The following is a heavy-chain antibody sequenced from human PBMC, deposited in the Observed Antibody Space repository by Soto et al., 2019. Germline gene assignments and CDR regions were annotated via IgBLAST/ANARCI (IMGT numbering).Heavy chain of an antibody. V-gene: IGHV1-18*01. CDR3: ARGNWLVLGAYYFDY. J-gene: IGHJ4*02. CDR2: ISGYNGNT. Sequence: QVQLVQSGAEVKKPGASVEVSCKASGYTFTNYGIIWVRQAPGQGLEWMGWISGYNGNTNYAQKLQGRVTMTTDTSTSTAYMELRSLRSDDTAVYYCARGNWLVLGAYYFDYWGQGTLVTVSS. D-gene: IGHD6-19*01. CDR1: GYTFTNYG.